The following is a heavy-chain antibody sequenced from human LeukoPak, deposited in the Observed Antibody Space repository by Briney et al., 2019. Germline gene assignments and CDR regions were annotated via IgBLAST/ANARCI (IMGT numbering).Heavy chain of an antibody. V-gene: IGHV4-34*01. Sequence: SETLSLTCAVYGGSFSGYYWSWIRQPPGKGLEWIGEINHSRSTNYNPSLKSRVTIPVDTSKNQFSLKLSSVTAADTAVYYCARNIVVVPAATRAFDIWGQGTMVTVSS. D-gene: IGHD2-2*01. CDR1: GGSFSGYY. CDR2: INHSRST. CDR3: ARNIVVVPAATRAFDI. J-gene: IGHJ3*02.